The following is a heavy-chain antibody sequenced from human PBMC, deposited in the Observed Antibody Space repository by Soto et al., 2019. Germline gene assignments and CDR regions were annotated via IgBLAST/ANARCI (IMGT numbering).Heavy chain of an antibody. CDR3: ARDYGVNWYFDL. D-gene: IGHD4-17*01. J-gene: IGHJ2*01. CDR2: IIPIFNTT. V-gene: IGHV1-69*13. Sequence: SVKVSCKASGVAFSSYAISWVRQAPGQGLEWMGGIIPIFNTTNYAQKFQGRVTITADGSTSTAYMEPSSLRSEDTAVYYCARDYGVNWYFDLWGRGTLVTVSS. CDR1: GVAFSSYA.